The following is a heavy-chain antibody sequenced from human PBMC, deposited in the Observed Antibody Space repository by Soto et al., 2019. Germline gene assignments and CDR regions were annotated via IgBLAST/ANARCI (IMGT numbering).Heavy chain of an antibody. Sequence: SETLSLTCAVHGGPFSGYYWSWIRQPPGKGLEWIESIYYSGSTHYNPSLKSRVTVSVDTSKNQFSLKLTSVTAADTAVYFCVNHRNYIVVSGSFFDYWSQGTLVTVSS. D-gene: IGHD6-19*01. CDR1: GGPFSGYY. CDR3: VNHRNYIVVSGSFFDY. J-gene: IGHJ4*02. CDR2: IYYSGST. V-gene: IGHV4-34*01.